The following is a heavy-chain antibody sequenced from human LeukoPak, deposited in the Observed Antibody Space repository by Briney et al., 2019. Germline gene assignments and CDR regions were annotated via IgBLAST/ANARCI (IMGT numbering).Heavy chain of an antibody. CDR1: GGSISSGGYY. CDR2: IYYSGST. J-gene: IGHJ6*02. D-gene: IGHD3-9*01. CDR3: ARDRVNYDILTGYYPPYYYYGMDV. Sequence: SETLSLTCTVSGGSISSGGYYWSWIRQHPGKGLEWIGYIYYSGSTYYNPSLKSRVTISVDTSKNQFSLKLSSVTAADTAVYYCARDRVNYDILTGYYPPYYYYGMDVWGQGTTVTVSS. V-gene: IGHV4-31*03.